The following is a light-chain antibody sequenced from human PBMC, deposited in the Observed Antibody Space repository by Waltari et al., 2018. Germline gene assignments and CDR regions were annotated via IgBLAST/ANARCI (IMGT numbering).Light chain of an antibody. J-gene: IGLJ2*01. V-gene: IGLV1-44*01. CDR2: FDH. CDR3: VTWDDSLNGHVV. Sequence: QSVLTQPPSVSGTPGQRVTISCSGSSSNIGSNTVNWYQLLPGTAPKVLIYFDHQRPSGVPDRFSGSKSGTSASLAISGLQSDDEANYYCVTWDDSLNGHVVFGGGTKLTVL. CDR1: SSNIGSNT.